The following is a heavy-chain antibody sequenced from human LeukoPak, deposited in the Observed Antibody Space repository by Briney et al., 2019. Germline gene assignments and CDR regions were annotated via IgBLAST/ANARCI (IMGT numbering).Heavy chain of an antibody. CDR3: ASGPYGSGRS. D-gene: IGHD3-10*01. Sequence: SETLSLTCAVSGGSFSGYYWSWIRQPPGKGLEWIGEINHSGSTNYNPSLKSRVTISVDTSKNQFSLKLSSVTAADTAVYYCASGPYGSGRSWGQGTLVTVSS. J-gene: IGHJ5*02. CDR2: INHSGST. V-gene: IGHV4-34*01. CDR1: GGSFSGYY.